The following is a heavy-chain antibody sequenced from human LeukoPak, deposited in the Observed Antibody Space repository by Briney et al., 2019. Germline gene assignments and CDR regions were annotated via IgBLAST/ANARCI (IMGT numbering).Heavy chain of an antibody. CDR2: INHSGRT. V-gene: IGHV4-34*01. Sequence: PSETLSLTCAVYGGSFSGYYWSWIRQPPGKGLEWIGEINHSGRTNYNPSLKSRVTISVDTSKNQFSLKLSSVTAADTAVYYCARGGDSGSYLDYWGQGTLVTVSS. D-gene: IGHD1-26*01. CDR3: ARGGDSGSYLDY. J-gene: IGHJ4*02. CDR1: GGSFSGYY.